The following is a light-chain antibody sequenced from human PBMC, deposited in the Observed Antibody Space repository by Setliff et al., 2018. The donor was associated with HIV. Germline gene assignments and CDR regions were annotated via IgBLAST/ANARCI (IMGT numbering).Light chain of an antibody. CDR3: SSYTSSSTLYV. Sequence: QSVLTQPASVSGSPGQSTTISCTGTSSDVGGYNYVSWYQQHPGKAPKLMIYEVSNRPSGVSNRFSGSKSGNTASLTISGLQAEDEADYYCSSYTSSSTLYVFGTGTKGTVL. J-gene: IGLJ1*01. CDR2: EVS. CDR1: SSDVGGYNY. V-gene: IGLV2-14*01.